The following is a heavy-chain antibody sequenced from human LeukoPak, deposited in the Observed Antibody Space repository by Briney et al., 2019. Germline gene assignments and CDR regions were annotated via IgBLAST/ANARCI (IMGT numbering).Heavy chain of an antibody. Sequence: SVSLPCGVCGLPHWLYDVLGAPRARGKGGEWVGYIDSGRNKIYYADYVKGRFTISRDNARHSLYLQMNGLRVEDTALYYCVRDSNVNGASDIWGEGTMVTVS. J-gene: IGHJ3*02. V-gene: IGHV3-48*04. CDR1: GLPHWLY. CDR3: VRDSNVNGASDI. CDR2: IDSGRNKI. D-gene: IGHD2-8*01.